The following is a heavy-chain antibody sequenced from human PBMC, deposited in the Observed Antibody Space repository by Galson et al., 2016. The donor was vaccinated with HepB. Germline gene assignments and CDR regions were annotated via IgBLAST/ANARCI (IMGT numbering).Heavy chain of an antibody. CDR1: GFTFSSYA. D-gene: IGHD4-11*01. CDR3: ANHPHYSDYDWFDP. V-gene: IGHV3-23*01. Sequence: SLRLSCAASGFTFSSYAMSWVRQAPGKGLEWVSGVRGSGDSTYYADSVKGRFTISRDNSKNTLYLQMNSLRVEDSAAYYCANHPHYSDYDWFDPWDLGTLVTVSS. J-gene: IGHJ5*02. CDR2: VRGSGDST.